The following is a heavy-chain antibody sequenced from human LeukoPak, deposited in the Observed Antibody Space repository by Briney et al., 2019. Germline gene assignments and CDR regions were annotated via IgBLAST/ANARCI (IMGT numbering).Heavy chain of an antibody. D-gene: IGHD6-13*01. Sequence: GGSLRLSCADSGFTFSSYSMNWVRQAPGKGLEWVSSISSSSDYIYYADSVKGRFTISRDNAKKSLYLQMNSLRAEDTAVYSCARDNLIAAAGTGFDPWGQGTLVTVSS. CDR2: ISSSSDYI. V-gene: IGHV3-21*01. J-gene: IGHJ5*02. CDR1: GFTFSSYS. CDR3: ARDNLIAAAGTGFDP.